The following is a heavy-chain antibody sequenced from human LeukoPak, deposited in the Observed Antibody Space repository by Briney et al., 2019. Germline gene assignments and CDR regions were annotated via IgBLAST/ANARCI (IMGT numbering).Heavy chain of an antibody. CDR1: GFTFSDCY. Sequence: GGSLRLSCAASGFTFSDCYMSWIRQAPGKGLEWVSYICDSGRTIYYADSVKGRFTISRDNAKNSVYLQMNNLRAEDTAVYYCARDRLGDYDHSGYYDKWGQGTLVTVSS. J-gene: IGHJ4*02. D-gene: IGHD3-22*01. CDR3: ARDRLGDYDHSGYYDK. V-gene: IGHV3-11*01. CDR2: ICDSGRTI.